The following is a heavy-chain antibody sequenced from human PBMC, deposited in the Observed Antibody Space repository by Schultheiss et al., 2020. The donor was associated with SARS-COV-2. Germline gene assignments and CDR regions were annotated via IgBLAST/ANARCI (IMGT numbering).Heavy chain of an antibody. CDR2: IKQDGSEK. Sequence: GESLKISCAASGFTFSSYWMSWVRQAPGKGLEWVANIKQDGSEKYYVDSVKGRFTISRDNSKNTLYLQMNSLRAEDTAVYYCARGSYCSSTSCLLGYYYGMDVWGQGTTVTVSS. D-gene: IGHD2-2*01. CDR1: GFTFSSYW. CDR3: ARGSYCSSTSCLLGYYYGMDV. V-gene: IGHV3-7*01. J-gene: IGHJ6*02.